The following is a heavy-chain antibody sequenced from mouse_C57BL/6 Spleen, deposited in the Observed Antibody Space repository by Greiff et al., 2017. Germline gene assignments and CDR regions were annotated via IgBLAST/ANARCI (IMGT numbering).Heavy chain of an antibody. J-gene: IGHJ2*01. V-gene: IGHV1-61*01. D-gene: IGHD1-1*01. CDR3: ARITTVVATGYFDY. CDR1: GYTFTSYW. CDR2: IYPSDSET. Sequence: VQLQQPGAELVRPGSSVKLSCKASGYTFTSYWMDWVKQRPGQGLEWIGNIYPSDSETHYNQKFKDKATLTVDKSSSTAYMQLSSLTSEDSAVYYCARITTVVATGYFDYWGQGTTLTVSS.